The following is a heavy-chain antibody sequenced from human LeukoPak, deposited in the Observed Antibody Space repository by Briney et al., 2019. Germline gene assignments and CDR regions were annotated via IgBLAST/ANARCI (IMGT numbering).Heavy chain of an antibody. CDR1: GYSFRSYW. V-gene: IGHV5-51*01. CDR3: ARPAVTTSFYFDY. Sequence: GESLKISCKGSGYSFRSYWIAWVRQMPGKGLEWMGIIYPGDSDTRYSPSFQVQVTISADKSISTAYLPWTSLKASDTAMYYCARPAVTTSFYFDYWGQGTLVTVSS. J-gene: IGHJ4*02. CDR2: IYPGDSDT. D-gene: IGHD4-11*01.